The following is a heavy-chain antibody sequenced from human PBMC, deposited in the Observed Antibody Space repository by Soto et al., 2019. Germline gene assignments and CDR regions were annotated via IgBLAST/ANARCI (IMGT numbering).Heavy chain of an antibody. Sequence: QVKLVQSGAEVKEPGATVKVSCKASGYSFSKYGISWVRQAPGQGLEWLGWINVKDGHINYGRNFQGRLILTTDTSTTTAYMELRTLRFDDTAVYYCARDFGFLLDYWGQGTWVTVSS. CDR1: GYSFSKYG. J-gene: IGHJ4*02. D-gene: IGHD2-15*01. CDR2: INVKDGHI. CDR3: ARDFGFLLDY. V-gene: IGHV1-18*01.